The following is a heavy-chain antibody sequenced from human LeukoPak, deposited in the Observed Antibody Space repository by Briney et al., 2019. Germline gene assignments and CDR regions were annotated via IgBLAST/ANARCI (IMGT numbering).Heavy chain of an antibody. V-gene: IGHV4-34*01. CDR1: GGSLSGSY. CDR2: INHSGST. Sequence: SETLSLTCAVYGGSLSGSYWSWIRQPPGKGLEWLGEINHSGSTNYNPSLKSRVTISVDTSKNQFSLKLSSVTAADTAVYYCARGRVRIAVAVDYFDYWGQGTLVTVSS. D-gene: IGHD6-19*01. CDR3: ARGRVRIAVAVDYFDY. J-gene: IGHJ4*02.